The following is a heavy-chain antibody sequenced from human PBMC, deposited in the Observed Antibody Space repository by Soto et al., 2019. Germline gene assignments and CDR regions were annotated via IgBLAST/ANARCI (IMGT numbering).Heavy chain of an antibody. V-gene: IGHV3-30*03. J-gene: IGHJ4*02. CDR3: ARSEGGSYPYFEY. Sequence: QVQLVESGGDVVQPGRSLRLSCAASGFPLNCYDMHWVRQAPGKGLEWVAVISYEGGNKNYADSVKGRFTISRDNSQNTLYLQMSSLRAEDTAVYYCARSEGGSYPYFEYWGQGTLVTVSS. D-gene: IGHD1-26*01. CDR1: GFPLNCYD. CDR2: ISYEGGNK.